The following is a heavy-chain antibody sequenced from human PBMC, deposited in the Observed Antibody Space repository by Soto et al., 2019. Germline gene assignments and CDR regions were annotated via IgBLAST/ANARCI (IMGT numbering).Heavy chain of an antibody. Sequence: EVQLVESGGGLVMPGGSLRLSCIASGFSFSTYSMNWVRQAPGKGLEWVSSIRRSGDYTYYADSLKGRFTISRDNAKNSLSLQMISLRAEDTAVYYCARSTSLGGMDVRGQGTTVTVSS. CDR1: GFSFSTYS. CDR3: ARSTSLGGMDV. D-gene: IGHD1-1*01. J-gene: IGHJ6*02. CDR2: IRRSGDYT. V-gene: IGHV3-21*01.